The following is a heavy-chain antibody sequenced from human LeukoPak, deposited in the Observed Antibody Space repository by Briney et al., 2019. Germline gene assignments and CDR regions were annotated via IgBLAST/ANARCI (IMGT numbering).Heavy chain of an antibody. CDR3: AKEPSGWYGGDFDY. CDR1: GFTFSTYA. V-gene: IGHV3-23*01. J-gene: IGHJ4*02. CDR2: ISGSADLT. Sequence: QTGGSLRLSCAASGFTFSTYAMSWVRQAPGKGLEWVSSISGSADLTSYADSVRGRFTISRDNYKNTLYLQMNSLRAEDTALYYCAKEPSGWYGGDFDYWGQGNLVTVSS. D-gene: IGHD6-19*01.